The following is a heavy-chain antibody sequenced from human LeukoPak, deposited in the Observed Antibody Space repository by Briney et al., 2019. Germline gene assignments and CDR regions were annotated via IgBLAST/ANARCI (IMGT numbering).Heavy chain of an antibody. D-gene: IGHD3/OR15-3a*01. J-gene: IGHJ3*02. CDR2: IYYSGST. V-gene: IGHV4-39*07. CDR1: GGSISCSSYY. Sequence: KTSETLSLTCTVSGGSISCSSYYWGWIRQPPGKGLEWIGNIYYSGSTYYNPSLKSRVTISVDTSKKQLSLRLSSVTAADTAVYYCAKEAPTDYAFDIWGQGTMVTVS. CDR3: AKEAPTDYAFDI.